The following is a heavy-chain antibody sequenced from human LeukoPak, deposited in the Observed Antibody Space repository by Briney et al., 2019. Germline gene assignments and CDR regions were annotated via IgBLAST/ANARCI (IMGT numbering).Heavy chain of an antibody. J-gene: IGHJ4*02. V-gene: IGHV3-23*01. D-gene: IGHD6-19*01. CDR1: GFTFSSYV. Sequence: GGSLRLSCAASGFTFSSYVMSWVRQAPGKGLEWVSAISGTAGNTYYAGSVKGRFTISRDNSKTTLYLQITSLRAEDTAVYYCAKGQYNSGWYLDYWGQGTLVTVSS. CDR3: AKGQYNSGWYLDY. CDR2: ISGTAGNT.